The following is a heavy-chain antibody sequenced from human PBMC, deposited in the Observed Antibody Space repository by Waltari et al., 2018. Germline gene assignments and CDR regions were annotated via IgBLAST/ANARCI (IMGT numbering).Heavy chain of an antibody. CDR3: AKDPVGVRGMRTFDS. CDR1: GFPVLGYS. CDR2: ISGGSSTI. V-gene: IGHV3-48*01. J-gene: IGHJ4*02. Sequence: EVQLVESGGGLVQPGGSLRLSCAASGFPVLGYSMHWVRQAPGKGLEWVSYISGGSSTIYYADSVKGRFTISRDNSQNTLFLQLSSLRADDTATYYCAKDPVGVRGMRTFDSWGQGTLVTVAS. D-gene: IGHD3-10*01.